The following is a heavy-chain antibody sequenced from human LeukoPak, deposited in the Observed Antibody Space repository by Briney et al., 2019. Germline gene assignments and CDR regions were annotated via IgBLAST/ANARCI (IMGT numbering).Heavy chain of an antibody. J-gene: IGHJ3*02. CDR3: ARGSIVGATTGAFDI. V-gene: IGHV1-46*01. CDR1: GYSFTSHY. D-gene: IGHD1-26*01. CDR2: INPSGGST. Sequence: ASVKVSCKASGYSFTSHYMHWVRQAPGQGLEWMGIINPSGGSTSYAQKFQGRVTMTRDMSTSTVYMELSSLRSEDTAVYYCARGSIVGATTGAFDIWGQGTMVTVSS.